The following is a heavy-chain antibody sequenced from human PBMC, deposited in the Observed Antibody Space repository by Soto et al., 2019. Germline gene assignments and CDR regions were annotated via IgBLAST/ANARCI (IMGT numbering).Heavy chain of an antibody. CDR3: ARGSYYDILTGQTYGMDV. D-gene: IGHD3-9*01. CDR2: IWYDGSNK. V-gene: IGHV3-33*01. J-gene: IGHJ6*02. CDR1: EFTFSSYG. Sequence: PGGSLRLSCAASEFTFSSYGMHWVRQAPGKGLEWVAVIWYDGSNKYYADSVKGRFTISRDNSKNTLYLQMNSLRAEDTAVYYCARGSYYDILTGQTYGMDVWGQGTTVTVSS.